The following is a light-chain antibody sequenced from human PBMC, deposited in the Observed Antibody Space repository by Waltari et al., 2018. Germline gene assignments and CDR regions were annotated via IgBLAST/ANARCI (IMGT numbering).Light chain of an antibody. CDR2: GAS. Sequence: DIVLTQSPGTLSLSPGQRAPLPCRARQRVSSSYLAWYQQKPGQAPRLLIYGASSRATGIPDRFSGSGSGTDFTLTISRLEPEDFAVYYCQQYGSSRTFGQGTKVEIK. J-gene: IGKJ1*01. V-gene: IGKV3-20*01. CDR1: QRVSSSY. CDR3: QQYGSSRT.